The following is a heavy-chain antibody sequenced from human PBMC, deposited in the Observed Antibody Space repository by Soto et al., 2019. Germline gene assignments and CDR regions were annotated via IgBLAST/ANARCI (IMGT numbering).Heavy chain of an antibody. D-gene: IGHD5-12*01. Sequence: LRLSCAASGFTFDDYAMHWVRQAPGKGLEWVSGISWNSGSIGYADSVKGRFTISRDNAKNSLYPQMNSLRAEDTALYYCAKVRSIVATIDAFDIWGQGTMVTVSS. V-gene: IGHV3-9*01. J-gene: IGHJ3*02. CDR1: GFTFDDYA. CDR3: AKVRSIVATIDAFDI. CDR2: ISWNSGSI.